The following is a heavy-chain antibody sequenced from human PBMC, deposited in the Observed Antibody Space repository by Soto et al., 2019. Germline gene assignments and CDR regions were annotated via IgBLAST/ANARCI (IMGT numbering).Heavy chain of an antibody. CDR1: GGSISSGDYY. D-gene: IGHD2-2*01. CDR2: MFYVGAT. Sequence: SETLSLTCSVSGGSISSGDYYWSWIRQSPGKGLEWIGYMFYVGATYYNPSLKSRVTISVDTSKNQFSLKLSSVTAADTAVYHCARVXRFCSSPSCRGRNWFDPWGQGTLVTVSS. V-gene: IGHV4-30-4*01. J-gene: IGHJ5*02. CDR3: ARVXRFCSSPSCRGRNWFDP.